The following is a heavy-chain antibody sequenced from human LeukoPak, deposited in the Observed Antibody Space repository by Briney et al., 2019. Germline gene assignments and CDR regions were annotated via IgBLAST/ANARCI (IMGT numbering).Heavy chain of an antibody. CDR3: ARAVGSGSFQTYYYYMDV. V-gene: IGHV4-4*07. D-gene: IGHD3-10*01. J-gene: IGHJ6*03. CDR1: GGSISSYY. CDR2: IYTSGST. Sequence: SETLSLTCTVSGGSISSYYWSWIRQPAGKGLEWIGRIYTSGSTNYNPSLKSRVTMSVDTSKNQFSLKLSSVTAADTAVYYCARAVGSGSFQTYYYYMDVWGKGTTVTISS.